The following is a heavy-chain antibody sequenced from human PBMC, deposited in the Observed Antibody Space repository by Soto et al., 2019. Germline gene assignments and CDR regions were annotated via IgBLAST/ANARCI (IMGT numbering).Heavy chain of an antibody. CDR1: GFSLTSNAVG. J-gene: IGHJ4*02. CDR3: APGSGRLFDF. CDR2: IYWDDDN. Sequence: QITLKESGPTLVKPTQPLPLTCTFSGFSLTSNAVGVGWFRQPPGKALEWLALIYWDDDNHYSPSLKSRLTFTKATSKNQVVLIMTNMDPVDTATDYCAPGSGRLFDFWGQGTLVTVSS. V-gene: IGHV2-5*02. D-gene: IGHD6-19*01.